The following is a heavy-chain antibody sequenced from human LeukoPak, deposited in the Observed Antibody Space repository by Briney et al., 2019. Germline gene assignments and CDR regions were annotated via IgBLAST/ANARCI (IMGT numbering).Heavy chain of an antibody. V-gene: IGHV3-11*01. CDR3: AGDYDILTGYGWNDAFDI. J-gene: IGHJ3*02. D-gene: IGHD3-9*01. CDR2: TSSSGSTI. CDR1: GYTFSDYY. Sequence: GGSLRLSCAASGYTFSDYYMSWIRQAPGKGLEWVSYTSSSGSTIYYADSVKGRFTISRDNAKNSLYLQMNSLRAEDTAVYYCAGDYDILTGYGWNDAFDIWGQGTRVTVSS.